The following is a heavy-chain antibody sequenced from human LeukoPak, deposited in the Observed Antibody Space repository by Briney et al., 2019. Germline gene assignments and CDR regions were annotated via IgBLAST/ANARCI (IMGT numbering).Heavy chain of an antibody. J-gene: IGHJ4*02. Sequence: PSETLSLTCAVSGGSISSGGYSWSWIRQPPGKGLEWIGYIYHSGSTYHNPSLKSRVTISVDRSKNQFSLKLSSVTAADTAVYYCARVVPAATFDYWGQGTLVTVSS. D-gene: IGHD2-2*01. CDR2: IYHSGST. V-gene: IGHV4-30-2*01. CDR3: ARVVPAATFDY. CDR1: GGSISSGGYS.